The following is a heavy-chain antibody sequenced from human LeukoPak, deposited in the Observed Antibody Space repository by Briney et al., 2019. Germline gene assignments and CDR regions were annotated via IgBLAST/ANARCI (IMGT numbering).Heavy chain of an antibody. J-gene: IGHJ5*02. CDR2: INHSGST. V-gene: IGHV4-34*01. Sequence: PSETLSLTCAVYGGSFSGYYWSWIRQPPEKGLEWIGEINHSGSTNYNPSLKSRVTISVDTSKNQFSLKLSSVTAADTAVYYCARARRTTVTTRKQNWFDPWGQGTLVTVSS. CDR3: ARARRTTVTTRKQNWFDP. CDR1: GGSFSGYY. D-gene: IGHD4-11*01.